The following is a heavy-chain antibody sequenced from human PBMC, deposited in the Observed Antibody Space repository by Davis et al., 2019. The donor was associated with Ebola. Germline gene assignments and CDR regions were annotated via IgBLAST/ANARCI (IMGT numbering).Heavy chain of an antibody. CDR2: IYTGDR. D-gene: IGHD5-24*01. Sequence: PGGSLRLSCAASGFTFSGIWMHWVRQAPGKGLVWVSRIYTGDRYYADSVKGRFTISRDNAKNTLYLQMNSLRAEDTAVYYCLRGGDGYGNFDYWGQGTLVTVSS. J-gene: IGHJ4*02. CDR1: GFTFSGIW. CDR3: LRGGDGYGNFDY. V-gene: IGHV3-74*01.